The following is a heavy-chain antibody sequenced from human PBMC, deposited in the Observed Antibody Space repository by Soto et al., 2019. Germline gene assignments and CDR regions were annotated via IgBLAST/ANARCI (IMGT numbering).Heavy chain of an antibody. CDR2: IYYSGST. CDR3: ARLDYDILTGYYNHIGY. J-gene: IGHJ4*02. V-gene: IGHV4-39*01. Sequence: PSETLSLTCTVSGGSISSSSYYWGWIRQPPGKGLEWIGSIYYSGSTYYNPSLKSRVTISVDTSKNQFSLKLSSVTAADTAVYYCARLDYDILTGYYNHIGYWGLGTLDTVST. CDR1: GGSISSSSYY. D-gene: IGHD3-9*01.